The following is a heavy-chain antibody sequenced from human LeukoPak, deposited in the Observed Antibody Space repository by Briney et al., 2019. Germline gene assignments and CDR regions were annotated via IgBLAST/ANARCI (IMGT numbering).Heavy chain of an antibody. CDR3: ARLHPISSRAFDI. CDR2: IIPLLGIP. CDR1: GGILSGYG. D-gene: IGHD3-16*02. Sequence: ASVKVSCKASGGILSGYGITWVRQAPGQGLEWMGRIIPLLGIPNYAQKFQGRVTITADKSTSTAYMELRSLRSDDTAVYYCARLHPISSRAFDIWGQGTMVTVSS. J-gene: IGHJ3*02. V-gene: IGHV1-69*04.